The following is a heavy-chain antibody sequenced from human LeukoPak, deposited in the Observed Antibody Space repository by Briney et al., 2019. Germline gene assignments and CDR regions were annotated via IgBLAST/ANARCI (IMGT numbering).Heavy chain of an antibody. CDR2: ISYDGSNK. V-gene: IGHV3-30*18. Sequence: GGSLRLCCAASGFTFSSYGMHWVRQAPGKGLEWVAVISYDGSNKYYADSVKGRFTNSRDNSKNTLYLQMNSLRAEDTAVYYCAKEVFGYYYDSSGYYQPLDYWGQGTLVTVSS. J-gene: IGHJ4*02. CDR3: AKEVFGYYYDSSGYYQPLDY. CDR1: GFTFSSYG. D-gene: IGHD3-22*01.